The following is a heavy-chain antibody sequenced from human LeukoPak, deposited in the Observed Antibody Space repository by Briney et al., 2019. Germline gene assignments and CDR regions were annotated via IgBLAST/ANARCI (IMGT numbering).Heavy chain of an antibody. D-gene: IGHD3-9*01. J-gene: IGHJ4*02. Sequence: ASVKVSCKASGGTFSSYAISWVRQAPGQGPEWMGGIIPIFGTANYAQKFQGRVTITADESTSTAYMELSSLRSEDTALYYCARVDYDILTGYYKSPLSDYWGQGTLVTVSS. CDR1: GGTFSSYA. V-gene: IGHV1-69*13. CDR2: IIPIFGTA. CDR3: ARVDYDILTGYYKSPLSDY.